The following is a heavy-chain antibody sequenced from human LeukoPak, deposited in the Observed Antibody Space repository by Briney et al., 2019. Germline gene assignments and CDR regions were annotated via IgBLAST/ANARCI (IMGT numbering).Heavy chain of an antibody. V-gene: IGHV4-59*08. D-gene: IGHD3-3*01. CDR3: ARHRRNDFWSGLGYYYMDV. CDR2: LTNSGST. J-gene: IGHJ6*03. CDR1: GGSIDSYY. Sequence: SETLSLTCIVSGGSIDSYYWSWIRQPPGKGLEWIGYLTNSGSTKYNPSHNSRVTLSEDTSRNQVSLKLKYVTAADTAVYFCARHRRNDFWSGLGYYYMDVWGTGITVTVSS.